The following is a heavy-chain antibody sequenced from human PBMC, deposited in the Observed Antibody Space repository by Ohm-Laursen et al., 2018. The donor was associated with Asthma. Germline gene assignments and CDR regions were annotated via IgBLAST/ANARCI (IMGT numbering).Heavy chain of an antibody. D-gene: IGHD4-23*01. CDR3: ARDTGVGGGNSIDY. CDR2: NITVFGTA. J-gene: IGHJ4*02. CDR1: GATFTSYA. V-gene: IGHV1-69*13. Sequence: SVTASCKASGATFTSYAISWARQDPGQGLEWMGGNITVFGTANYAQKFQGRVTITADESTSTAYMELSSLRSEDTAVYFCARDTGVGGGNSIDYWGQGTLVTVSS.